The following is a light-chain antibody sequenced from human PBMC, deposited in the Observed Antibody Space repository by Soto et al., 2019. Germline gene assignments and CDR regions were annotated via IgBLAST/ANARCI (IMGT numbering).Light chain of an antibody. J-gene: IGKJ4*01. Sequence: EIVLTQSPGTLSLSPGERATLSCRASQSVSNNYLAWYQQKPGQAPRLLIYGASNRATGIPDRFSGSGSGTDFTLTISRLEPEDSASYYCLQDHEHLTFGGGTKVDIK. CDR3: LQDHEHLT. V-gene: IGKV3-20*01. CDR2: GAS. CDR1: QSVSNNY.